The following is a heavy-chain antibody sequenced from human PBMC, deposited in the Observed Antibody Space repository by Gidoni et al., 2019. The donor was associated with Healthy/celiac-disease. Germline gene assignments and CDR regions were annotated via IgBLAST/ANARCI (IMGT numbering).Heavy chain of an antibody. CDR3: ARGLSRVRGVIKTGLFDY. CDR2: MNPNSGNT. Sequence: QVQLVQSGAEVKKPVASVKVSCKASGYTFTSYDINWGRQATGQGLEWMGWMNPNSGNTGYEQKYQGRVTMNRNTSISTAYMELSRLRSEETAVYYGARGLSRVRGVIKTGLFDYWGQGTLVTVSS. CDR1: GYTFTSYD. D-gene: IGHD3-10*01. V-gene: IGHV1-8*01. J-gene: IGHJ4*02.